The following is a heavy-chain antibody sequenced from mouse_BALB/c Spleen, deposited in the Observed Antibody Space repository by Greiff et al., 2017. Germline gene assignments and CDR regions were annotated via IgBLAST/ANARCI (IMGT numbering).Heavy chain of an antibody. V-gene: IGHV1S81*02. D-gene: IGHD1-1*01. CDR3: TRSVRYYGSSYFDY. J-gene: IGHJ2*01. CDR1: GYTFTSYY. CDR2: INPSNGGT. Sequence: QVQLKESGAELVKPGASVKLSCKASGYTFTSYYMYWVKQRPGQGLEWIGEINPSNGGTNFNEKFKSKATLTVDKSSSTAYMQLSSLTSEDSAVYYCTRSVRYYGSSYFDYWGQGTTLTVSS.